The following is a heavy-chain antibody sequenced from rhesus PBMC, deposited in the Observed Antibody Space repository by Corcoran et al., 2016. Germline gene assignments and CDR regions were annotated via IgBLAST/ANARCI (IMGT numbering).Heavy chain of an antibody. Sequence: EVQLVETGGGLVQPGGSLKLSCAASGFTFSSYGISWVRQAPGKGLEWFEAINRGGGSTYNDDPVKGRVNISRDNSKNTLSLQMNSLRAEDTAVYYCAKGYYEDDYGYYYTDLPFDYWGQGVLVTVSS. CDR2: INRGGGST. J-gene: IGHJ4*01. CDR1: GFTFSSYG. V-gene: IGHV3S5*01. CDR3: AKGYYEDDYGYYYTDLPFDY. D-gene: IGHD3-9*01.